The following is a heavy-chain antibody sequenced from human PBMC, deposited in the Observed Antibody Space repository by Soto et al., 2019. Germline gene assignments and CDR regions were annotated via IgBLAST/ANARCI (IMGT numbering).Heavy chain of an antibody. Sequence: SETLSLTCTVSGGSISSSSYYWGWIRQPPGKGLEWIGSIYYSGSTYYNPSLKSRVTISVDTSKNQFSLKLSSVTAADTAVYYCARRYQLAARDGRTYGFDIWGQGTMVTVSS. V-gene: IGHV4-39*01. J-gene: IGHJ3*02. CDR2: IYYSGST. CDR3: ARRYQLAARDGRTYGFDI. D-gene: IGHD6-6*01. CDR1: GGSISSSSYY.